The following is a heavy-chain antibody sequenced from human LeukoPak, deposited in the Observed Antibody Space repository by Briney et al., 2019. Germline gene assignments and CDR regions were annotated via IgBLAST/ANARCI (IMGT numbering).Heavy chain of an antibody. CDR2: ISSSDSTI. V-gene: IGHV3-11*04. D-gene: IGHD3-10*02. CDR1: GFTFSDYY. CDR3: AELGITMIGGV. J-gene: IGHJ6*04. Sequence: GGSLRLSCAASGFTFSDYYMSWIRHAPGKGLEWISYISSSDSTIYYADSVKGRFTISRDNAKNSLYLQMNSLRAEDTAVYYCAELGITMIGGVWGKGTTVTISS.